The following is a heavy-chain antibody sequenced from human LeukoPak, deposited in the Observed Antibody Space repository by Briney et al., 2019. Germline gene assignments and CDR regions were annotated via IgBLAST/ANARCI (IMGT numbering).Heavy chain of an antibody. J-gene: IGHJ5*02. CDR2: ISSSNYI. V-gene: IGHV3-21*04. CDR1: GFTFSSYS. D-gene: IGHD3-10*01. Sequence: PGGSLRLSCAASGFTFSSYSMNWVRQAPGKGLEWVSSISSSNYIYYADSVKGRFTISRDNAKNSLYLQMNSLRAEDTAVYYCAKNSYYYGSGSAHNWFDPWGQGTLVTVSS. CDR3: AKNSYYYGSGSAHNWFDP.